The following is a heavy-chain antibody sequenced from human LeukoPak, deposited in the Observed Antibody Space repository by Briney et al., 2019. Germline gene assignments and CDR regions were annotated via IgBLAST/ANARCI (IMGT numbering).Heavy chain of an antibody. CDR2: IYYSGST. D-gene: IGHD6-19*01. CDR3: ARVELLGSSGWPFDF. Sequence: KSSETLSLTCTVSGGSINNYYWSCIRQPPGKGLEWIGYIYYSGSTNYNPSLKSRVTLSVDTSKNQFSLQLISVTAADTAVYYCARVELLGSSGWPFDFWGQGTLVTVSS. J-gene: IGHJ4*02. V-gene: IGHV4-59*01. CDR1: GGSINNYY.